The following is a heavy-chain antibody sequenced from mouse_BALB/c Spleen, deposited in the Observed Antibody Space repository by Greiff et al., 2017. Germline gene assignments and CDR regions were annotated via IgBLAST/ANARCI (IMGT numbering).Heavy chain of an antibody. CDR1: GFTFSSFG. J-gene: IGHJ3*01. CDR2: ISSGSSTI. CDR3: ARGGVLPFAY. V-gene: IGHV5-17*02. Sequence: EVKVEESGGGLVQPRGSRKLSCAASGFTFSSFGMHWVRQAPEKGLEWVAYISSGSSTIYYADTVKGRFTISRDNPKNTLFLQMTSLRSEDTAMYYCARGGVLPFAYWGQGTLVTVSA.